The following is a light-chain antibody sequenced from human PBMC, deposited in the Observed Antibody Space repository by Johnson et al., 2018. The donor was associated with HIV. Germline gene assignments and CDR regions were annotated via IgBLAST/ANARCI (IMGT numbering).Light chain of an antibody. Sequence: QSVLTQPPSVSAAPGQKVTISCSGSSSNIGNSYVSWYQQLPGTAPKLLIYDNNKRPSEIPDRFSGSKSGTSATLGITGLQTGDETDYYCGSWDSSLSAFVFGPCTKVTVL. CDR2: DNN. CDR3: GSWDSSLSAFV. V-gene: IGLV1-51*01. J-gene: IGLJ1*01. CDR1: SSNIGNSY.